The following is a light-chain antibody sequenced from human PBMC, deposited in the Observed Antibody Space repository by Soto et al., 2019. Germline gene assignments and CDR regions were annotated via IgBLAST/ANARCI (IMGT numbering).Light chain of an antibody. J-gene: IGLJ1*01. CDR2: GND. Sequence: QSVLTQPPSVSGAPGQRVTISCAGSSSNIGAGYNVHWYQHLPGRAPKLLIFGNDNRPSGVPDRFSASKSGSSASLVITGLQAEDEADYYCQSYDKSLSGFYVFGTGTKVTVL. V-gene: IGLV1-40*01. CDR1: SSNIGAGYN. CDR3: QSYDKSLSGFYV.